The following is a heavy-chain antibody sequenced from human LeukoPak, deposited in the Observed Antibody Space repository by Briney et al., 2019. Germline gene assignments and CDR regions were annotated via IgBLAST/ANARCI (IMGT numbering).Heavy chain of an antibody. D-gene: IGHD6-19*01. CDR2: IYHSGST. CDR3: ARGPSSGWSKDWFDP. Sequence: PSQTLSLTCAVSGGSISSGGYSWSWIRQPPGTGLEWIGYIYHSGSTYYNPSLKSRVTISVDRSKNQFSLKLSSVTAADTAVYYCARGPSSGWSKDWFDPWGQGTLVTVSS. J-gene: IGHJ5*02. CDR1: GGSISSGGYS. V-gene: IGHV4-30-2*01.